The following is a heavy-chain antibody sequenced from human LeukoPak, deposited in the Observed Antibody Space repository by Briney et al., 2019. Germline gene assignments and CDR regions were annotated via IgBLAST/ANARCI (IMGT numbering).Heavy chain of an antibody. CDR2: ISAYNGNT. D-gene: IGHD5-12*01. V-gene: IGHV1-18*04. J-gene: IGHJ5*02. Sequence: ASVTVSFKASGYTFSSYGISWVRQAPGQGGEWMGWISAYNGNTNYAQKLQGRVTMTTDTSTSTAYMELRSLRSDDTAVYYCARDAWYSGYGAELVLGWFDPWGQGTLVTVSS. CDR1: GYTFSSYG. CDR3: ARDAWYSGYGAELVLGWFDP.